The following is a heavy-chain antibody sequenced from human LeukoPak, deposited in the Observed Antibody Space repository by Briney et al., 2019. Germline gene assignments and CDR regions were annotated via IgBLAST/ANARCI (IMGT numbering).Heavy chain of an antibody. CDR1: GGTFSSYA. D-gene: IGHD1-20*01. J-gene: IGHJ4*02. CDR3: ARSHITGQFDY. V-gene: IGHV1-8*02. Sequence: ASVKVSCKASGGTFSSYAISWVRQAPGQGLEWMGWMNPNSGNTGYAQKFQGRVTMTRNTSISTAYMELSSLRSEDTAVYYCARSHITGQFDYWGQGTLVTVSS. CDR2: MNPNSGNT.